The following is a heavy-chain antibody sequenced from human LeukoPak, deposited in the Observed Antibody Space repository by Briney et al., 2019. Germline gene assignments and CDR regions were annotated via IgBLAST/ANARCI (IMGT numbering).Heavy chain of an antibody. V-gene: IGHV3-23*01. CDR3: AIDPNWGTHS. D-gene: IGHD7-27*01. J-gene: IGHJ4*02. CDR1: GFTFSTYT. CDR2: IGNNGGGI. Sequence: GGSLRLSCAASGFTFSTYTMYWVRHPPGKRLEWVSIIGNNGGGIHYADSVKGRFTISRDNFKNALYLQMNSLRLEDTAVYYCAIDPNWGTHSWGQGVLVTVSS.